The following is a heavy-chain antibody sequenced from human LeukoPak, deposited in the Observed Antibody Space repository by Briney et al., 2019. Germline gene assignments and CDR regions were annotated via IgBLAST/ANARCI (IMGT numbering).Heavy chain of an antibody. CDR2: ILGSGDST. V-gene: IGHV3-23*01. Sequence: PGGSLRLSCAASGFTFRSYAMSWVRQAPGKGLEWVSTILGSGDSTYYADSVKGRFTISRDNSKNTLYLQMNSLRAEDTAVYYCANKFSSGWPLGYWGQGTLVTVSS. J-gene: IGHJ4*02. CDR3: ANKFSSGWPLGY. D-gene: IGHD6-19*01. CDR1: GFTFRSYA.